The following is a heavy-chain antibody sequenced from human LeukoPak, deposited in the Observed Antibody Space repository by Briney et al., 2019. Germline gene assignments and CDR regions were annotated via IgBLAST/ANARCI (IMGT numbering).Heavy chain of an antibody. CDR2: INTNTGNP. Sequence: ASVKVSCKASGYTFTSYAINWVRQAPGQGLEWMGWINTNTGNPTYAQGFTGRFVFSLDTSVSTAYLQISSLKAEDTAVYYCATLGASYYGSGTYYFGYWGQGTLVTVSS. D-gene: IGHD3-10*01. CDR3: ATLGASYYGSGTYYFGY. V-gene: IGHV7-4-1*02. J-gene: IGHJ4*02. CDR1: GYTFTSYA.